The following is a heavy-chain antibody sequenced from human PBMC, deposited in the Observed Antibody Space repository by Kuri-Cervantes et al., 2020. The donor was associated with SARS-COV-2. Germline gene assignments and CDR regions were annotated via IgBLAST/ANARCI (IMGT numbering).Heavy chain of an antibody. CDR2: ISGSGGST. CDR1: GFTFGDYA. Sequence: GGSLRLSCTASGFTFGDYAMSWVRQAPGKGLEWVSAISGSGGSTYYADSVKGRFTISRDNAKNSLYLQMNSLRDEDTAVYYCASEPLWGFDAFDIWGQGTMVTVS. V-gene: IGHV3-23*01. J-gene: IGHJ3*02. CDR3: ASEPLWGFDAFDI. D-gene: IGHD2-21*01.